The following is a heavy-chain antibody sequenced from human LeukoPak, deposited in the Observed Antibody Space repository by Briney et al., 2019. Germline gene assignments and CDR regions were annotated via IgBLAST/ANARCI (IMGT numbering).Heavy chain of an antibody. Sequence: ASVKVSCKASGYTFTGYYVHWVRQAPGQGLEWMGWINPNSGGTNYAQKFQGRVTMTRDTSISTAYMELSRLRSDDTAMYYCARDRPGMYYDILTGYLPEYGMDVWGQGTTVTVSS. V-gene: IGHV1-2*02. J-gene: IGHJ6*02. CDR3: ARDRPGMYYDILTGYLPEYGMDV. CDR2: INPNSGGT. CDR1: GYTFTGYY. D-gene: IGHD3-9*01.